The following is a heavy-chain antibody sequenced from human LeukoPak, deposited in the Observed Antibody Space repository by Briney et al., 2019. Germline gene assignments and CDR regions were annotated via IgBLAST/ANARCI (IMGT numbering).Heavy chain of an antibody. CDR1: VGPIRSHY. CDR3: GRDALVGYFSYYYIDV. J-gene: IGHJ6*03. CDR2: VSNSGST. Sequence: PSQTQSLTCTVSVGPIRSHYWTWIRQSPLKGLEWIGGVSNSGSTKYNPSLKTRVTISIDTSKSQFSLRLTSVTAADTAVYYCGRDALVGYFSYYYIDVGGKGTTVTVSS. D-gene: IGHD2-15*01. V-gene: IGHV4-59*11.